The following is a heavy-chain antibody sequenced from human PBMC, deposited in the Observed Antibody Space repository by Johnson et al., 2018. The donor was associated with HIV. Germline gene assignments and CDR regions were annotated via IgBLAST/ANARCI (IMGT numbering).Heavy chain of an antibody. J-gene: IGHJ3*02. CDR2: ISYDGTKK. CDR3: ARGKAWIQSWDDAFDI. Sequence: QVRLVESGGGLAQPAWSPRLSCGASQFTFSSYSMNWVRQAPGKGLEWVAVISYDGTKKYYADSVKGRFTMSRDNSKNTIYLQTNSLRREDTSVYYCARGKAWIQSWDDAFDIWGQGTVVTVSS. D-gene: IGHD5-18*01. CDR1: QFTFSSYS. V-gene: IGHV3-30-3*01.